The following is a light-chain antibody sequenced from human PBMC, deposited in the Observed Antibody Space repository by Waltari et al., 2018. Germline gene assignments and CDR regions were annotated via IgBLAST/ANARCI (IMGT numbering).Light chain of an antibody. Sequence: IVLTPSPGTLSLSPGERATLSCRASQSIYSTYLAWYQQKPGQAPRLLIYRASNRATGVPDRFSGSGSGTDFTLTISRLEPEDFAVFYCQQYGSSPRTFGQGTTVEIK. CDR2: RAS. V-gene: IGKV3-20*01. J-gene: IGKJ1*01. CDR3: QQYGSSPRT. CDR1: QSIYSTY.